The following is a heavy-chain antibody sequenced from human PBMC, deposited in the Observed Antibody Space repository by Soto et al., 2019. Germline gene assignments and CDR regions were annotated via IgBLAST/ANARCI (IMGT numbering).Heavy chain of an antibody. Sequence: LRLSCAASGFTFTTYAMSWVRQPPGKGLEFVSSISYNGGNTYYANSVKGRFTISSDNSKNTLYLQMGSLRAEDMAVYYCASNWHADYWCQGTLVHVSS. V-gene: IGHV3-64*01. CDR1: GFTFTTYA. CDR3: ASNWHADY. J-gene: IGHJ4*02. D-gene: IGHD1-1*01. CDR2: ISYNGGNT.